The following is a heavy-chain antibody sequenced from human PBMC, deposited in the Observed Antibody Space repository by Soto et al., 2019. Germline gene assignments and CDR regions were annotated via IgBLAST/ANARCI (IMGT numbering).Heavy chain of an antibody. D-gene: IGHD3-22*01. CDR3: SRTAYYDSSGYNY. J-gene: IGHJ4*02. CDR2: IWYDGSNK. V-gene: IGHV3-33*01. Sequence: GGSLRLSCAASGFTFSSYGMHWVRQAPGKGLEWVAVIWYDGSNKYYADSVKGRFTISRDNSKNTLYLQMTSLSAADTAVYYCSRTAYYDSSGYNYWGQGTLVTVSS. CDR1: GFTFSSYG.